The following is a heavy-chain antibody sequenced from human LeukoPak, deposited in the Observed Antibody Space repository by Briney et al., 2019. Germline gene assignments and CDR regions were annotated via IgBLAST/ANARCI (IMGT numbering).Heavy chain of an antibody. J-gene: IGHJ4*02. D-gene: IGHD1-26*01. Sequence: AGGSLRLSCVASGFRFNVQTMSWIRRAPGKGLDWVASMKEDGSEIRYVDSVKGRFTISRDNSKNSLYLQMDSLRADDTGVYRCVKGGATRGRFENWGQGTLVTVSS. CDR3: VKGGATRGRFEN. CDR2: MKEDGSEI. V-gene: IGHV3-7*01. CDR1: GFRFNVQT.